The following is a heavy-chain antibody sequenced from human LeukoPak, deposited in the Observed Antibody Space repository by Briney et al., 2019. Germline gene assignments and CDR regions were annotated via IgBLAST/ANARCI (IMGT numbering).Heavy chain of an antibody. Sequence: ASVKVSCKASGYTFSIYGFSWVRQAPGQGLEWMGWISAYNGNTNYAQKFQGRVTMTTDTSTSTAHMELRSLRSDDTAVYYCARDHKGYSRGGETWFDPWGQGTLVTVSS. J-gene: IGHJ5*02. CDR3: ARDHKGYSRGGETWFDP. CDR1: GYTFSIYG. D-gene: IGHD5-18*01. V-gene: IGHV1-18*01. CDR2: ISAYNGNT.